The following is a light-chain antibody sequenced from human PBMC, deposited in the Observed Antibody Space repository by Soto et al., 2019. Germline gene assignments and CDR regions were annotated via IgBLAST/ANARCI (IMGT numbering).Light chain of an antibody. CDR3: QQYNSWPA. V-gene: IGKV3-15*01. Sequence: EIVMTQSPATLSVSPGDRATLSCRASQSVFSSLAWFQQKPGQAPRLLIYGAATRATGIPARFSGSGSGTEFTLTISSLQSEDLAVYYCQQYNSWPAFGQGTKV. CDR1: QSVFSS. CDR2: GAA. J-gene: IGKJ1*01.